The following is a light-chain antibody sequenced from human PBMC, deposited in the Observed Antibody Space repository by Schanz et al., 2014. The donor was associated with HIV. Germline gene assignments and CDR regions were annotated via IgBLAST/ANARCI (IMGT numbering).Light chain of an antibody. CDR1: RSNIGTGFD. J-gene: IGLJ2*01. Sequence: QSVLTQPPSVSGAPGQRVTISCTGTRSNIGTGFDVHWYQLLPGTAPKVLIFANTHRPSGVPDRFSGSKSGTSASLAITGLQAEDEAEYYCAAWDDSLNGVLFGGGTKLTVL. V-gene: IGLV1-40*01. CDR2: ANT. CDR3: AAWDDSLNGVL.